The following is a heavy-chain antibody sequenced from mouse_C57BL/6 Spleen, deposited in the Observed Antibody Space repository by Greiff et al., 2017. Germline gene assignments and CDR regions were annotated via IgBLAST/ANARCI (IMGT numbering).Heavy chain of an antibody. Sequence: EVKLVESGGGLVKPGGSLKLSCAASGFTFSDYGMHWVRQAPEKGLEWVAYISSGSSTIYYADTVKGRFTISRDNAKNTLFLQMTSLRSEDTAMYYCARAPFYVISSWFAYWGQGTLVTVSA. V-gene: IGHV5-17*01. CDR1: GFTFSDYG. J-gene: IGHJ3*01. D-gene: IGHD1-1*01. CDR2: ISSGSSTI. CDR3: ARAPFYVISSWFAY.